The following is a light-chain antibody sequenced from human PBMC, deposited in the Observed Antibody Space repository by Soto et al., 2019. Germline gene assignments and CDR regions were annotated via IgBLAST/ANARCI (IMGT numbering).Light chain of an antibody. Sequence: TVLTQSPATLSLSPGDRATLSCRASQTISTFLAWYQHKPGQTPRLLIYDASSRAAGVPSRFRGSGSGTDFTLTISRLEPEDFAIYYCQQYGGVPYTFGQGTKLEIK. CDR2: DAS. J-gene: IGKJ2*01. V-gene: IGKV3-20*01. CDR1: QTISTF. CDR3: QQYGGVPYT.